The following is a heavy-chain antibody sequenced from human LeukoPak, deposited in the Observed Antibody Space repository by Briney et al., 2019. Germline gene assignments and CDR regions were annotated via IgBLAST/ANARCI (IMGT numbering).Heavy chain of an antibody. CDR1: GGSISSSSYY. Sequence: SETLSLTCTVSGGSISSSSYYWGWIRQPPGTGLEWIGSIYYSGSTYYNPSLKSRVTISVDTSKNQFSLKLSSVTAADTAVYYCARHQGSSGYYGGYYFDYWGQGTLVTVSS. CDR2: IYYSGST. D-gene: IGHD3-22*01. J-gene: IGHJ4*02. CDR3: ARHQGSSGYYGGYYFDY. V-gene: IGHV4-39*01.